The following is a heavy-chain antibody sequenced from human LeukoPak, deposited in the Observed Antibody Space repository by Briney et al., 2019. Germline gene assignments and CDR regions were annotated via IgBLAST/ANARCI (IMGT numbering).Heavy chain of an antibody. CDR1: GFTFSSYS. Sequence: PGGSLRLSCAASGFTFSSYSMNWVRQAPGKGLEWVSSISSSSSYIYYADSVKGRFTISRDNAKNSLYLQMNSLRPEDTAVYYCAKSQNYYDNSGYYYLDYWGQGNLVTVSS. J-gene: IGHJ4*02. CDR3: AKSQNYYDNSGYYYLDY. D-gene: IGHD3-22*01. V-gene: IGHV3-21*01. CDR2: ISSSSSYI.